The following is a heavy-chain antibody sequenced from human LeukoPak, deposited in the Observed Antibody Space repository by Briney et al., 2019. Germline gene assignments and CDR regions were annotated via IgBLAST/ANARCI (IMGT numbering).Heavy chain of an antibody. CDR1: GGSISSSSYY. V-gene: IGHV4-39*07. J-gene: IGHJ4*02. D-gene: IGHD4-17*01. CDR3: ARLDEGEQNFDY. Sequence: SETLSLTCAVSGGSISSSSYYWGWIRQPPGKGLEWIANIYHSGTTFSNPTLTGRVTMSLDTSQNHFSPRLFSVSAADTAVYYCARLDEGEQNFDYWGLGTLVTVSS. CDR2: IYHSGTT.